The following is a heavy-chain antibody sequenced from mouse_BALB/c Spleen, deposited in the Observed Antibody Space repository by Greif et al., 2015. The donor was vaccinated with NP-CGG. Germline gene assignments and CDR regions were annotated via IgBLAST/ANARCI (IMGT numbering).Heavy chain of an antibody. J-gene: IGHJ4*01. D-gene: IGHD2-4*01. CDR2: IWGDGST. V-gene: IGHV2-6-7*01. CDR3: ARRSTMITTDGYYYAMDY. CDR1: GFSLTGYG. Sequence: VQLVESGPGLVAPSQSLSITCTVSGFSLTGYGVNWVRQPPGKGLEWLGMIWGDGSTDYNSALKSRLSISKDNSKSXVFLKMNSLQTDDTARYYCARRSTMITTDGYYYAMDYWGQGTSVTVSS.